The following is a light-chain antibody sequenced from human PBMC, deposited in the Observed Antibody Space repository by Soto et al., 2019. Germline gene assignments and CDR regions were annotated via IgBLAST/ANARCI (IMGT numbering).Light chain of an antibody. V-gene: IGLV2-14*01. CDR1: RSDVGTYNY. CDR3: CSYSPSGTHV. J-gene: IGLJ1*01. CDR2: DVN. Sequence: QSALTQPASVSGSPGQSITISCTGTRSDVGTYNYVSWHQQHPGKAPKLIIYDVNNRPSGVSSRFSGSKSGNTASLTISGLQAEDEADYYCCSYSPSGTHVFGTGTKLTVL.